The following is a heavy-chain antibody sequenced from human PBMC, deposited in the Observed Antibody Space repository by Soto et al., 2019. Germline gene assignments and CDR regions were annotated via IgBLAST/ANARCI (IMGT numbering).Heavy chain of an antibody. CDR3: ARASSGYYPTHFDY. J-gene: IGHJ4*02. V-gene: IGHV4-30-4*01. Sequence: SEILSLTCTVSGGSISSGDYYWSWIRQPPGKGLEWIGYIYYSGSTYYNPSLKSRVTISVDTSKNQFSLKLSSVTAADTAVYYCARASSGYYPTHFDYWGQGTLVTVSS. CDR1: GGSISSGDYY. D-gene: IGHD3-22*01. CDR2: IYYSGST.